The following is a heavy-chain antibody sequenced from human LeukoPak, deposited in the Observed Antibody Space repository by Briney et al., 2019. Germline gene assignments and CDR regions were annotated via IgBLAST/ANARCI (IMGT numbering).Heavy chain of an antibody. V-gene: IGHV4-34*01. J-gene: IGHJ5*02. D-gene: IGHD2-15*01. CDR3: ARRQVGLRRDLWFDP. Sequence: SETLSLTCAVYGGSFSGYYWSWIRQPPGKGLEWMGEIYHSGSTNYNPSLKSRVTISVDKSKNQFSLKLSSVTAADTAVYYCARRQVGLRRDLWFDPWGQGTLVTVSS. CDR2: IYHSGST. CDR1: GGSFSGYY.